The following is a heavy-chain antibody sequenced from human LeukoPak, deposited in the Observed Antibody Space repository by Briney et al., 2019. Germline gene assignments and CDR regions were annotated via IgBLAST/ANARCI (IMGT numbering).Heavy chain of an antibody. D-gene: IGHD4/OR15-4a*01. Sequence: GASVRVSCKASGYTFTSYGISWVRQAPGQGLEWRGWISAYNGNTNYAQKLQGRVTMTTDTPTSTAYMELRSLRSDDTAVYYCARAYGEPTQRHFDYWGQGTLVTVSS. CDR2: ISAYNGNT. CDR1: GYTFTSYG. J-gene: IGHJ4*02. CDR3: ARAYGEPTQRHFDY. V-gene: IGHV1-18*01.